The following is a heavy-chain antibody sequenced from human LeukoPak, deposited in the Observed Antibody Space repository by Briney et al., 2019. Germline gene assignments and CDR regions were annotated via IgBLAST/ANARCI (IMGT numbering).Heavy chain of an antibody. CDR1: GFTFSSYA. V-gene: IGHV3-23*01. D-gene: IGHD3-3*01. CDR2: ISDGGGST. J-gene: IGHJ4*02. CDR3: VKSRATGTSRSLDY. Sequence: GGSLRLSCAASGFTFSSYAMSWVRQAPGKGLERVSIISDGGGSTYYSDSVKGRFTISRDNSKNTLYLQMNSLRAEDTAVYYCVKSRATGTSRSLDYWGQGTLVTVSS.